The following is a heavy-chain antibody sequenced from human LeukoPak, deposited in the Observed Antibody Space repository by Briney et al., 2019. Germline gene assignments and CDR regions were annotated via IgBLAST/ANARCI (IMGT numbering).Heavy chain of an antibody. D-gene: IGHD2-15*01. CDR1: GYTFTGYY. Sequence: ASVKVSCKASGYTFTGYYMHWVRQAPGQGLEWMGWMNPNSGNTGYAQKFQGRVTMTRNTSISTAYMELSSLRSEDTAVYYCTRAGGYCGRISCPYYFDYWGQGSLVAVSS. CDR3: TRAGGYCGRISCPYYFDY. CDR2: MNPNSGNT. V-gene: IGHV1-8*02. J-gene: IGHJ4*02.